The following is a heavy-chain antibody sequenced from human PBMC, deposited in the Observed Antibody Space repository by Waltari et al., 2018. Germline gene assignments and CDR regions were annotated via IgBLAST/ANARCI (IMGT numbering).Heavy chain of an antibody. J-gene: IGHJ4*02. CDR3: ARGDTVTTRGVDY. D-gene: IGHD4-17*01. Sequence: QVQLQQWGAGLLKPSETLSLTCAVYGGSFSGYYWSWIRQPPGKGLEWIGEINHSGSTNYIPSLKSRVTISLDTSKDQFSLKLSSVTAADTAVYYCARGDTVTTRGVDYWGQGTLVTVSS. CDR1: GGSFSGYY. V-gene: IGHV4-34*01. CDR2: INHSGST.